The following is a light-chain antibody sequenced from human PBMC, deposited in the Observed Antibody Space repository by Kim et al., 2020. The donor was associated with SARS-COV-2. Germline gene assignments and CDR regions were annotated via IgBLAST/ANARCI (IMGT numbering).Light chain of an antibody. CDR2: DIT. CDR3: CSFTGAITWM. J-gene: IGLJ3*02. CDR1: SSDIGGYSL. Sequence: GQSITISCSGTSSDIGGYSLISWYQQHPGKAPRLIIFDITKRPSGVSGRFSGSKSGNTASLTISGLQADDEADYFCCSFTGAITWMFGGGTKLTVL. V-gene: IGLV2-23*02.